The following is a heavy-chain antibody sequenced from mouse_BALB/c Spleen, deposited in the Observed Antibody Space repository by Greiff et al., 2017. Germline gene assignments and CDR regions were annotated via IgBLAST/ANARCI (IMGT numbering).Heavy chain of an antibody. V-gene: IGHV5-9-4*01. CDR2: ISSGGSYT. Sequence: DVMLVESGGGLVKPGGSLKLSCAASGFTFSSYAMSWVRQSPEKRLEWVAEISSGGSYTYYPDTVTGRFTISRDNAKNTLYLEMSSLRSEDTAMYYCARMITTVVATDWFAYWGQGTLVTVSA. CDR3: ARMITTVVATDWFAY. J-gene: IGHJ3*01. CDR1: GFTFSSYA. D-gene: IGHD1-1*01.